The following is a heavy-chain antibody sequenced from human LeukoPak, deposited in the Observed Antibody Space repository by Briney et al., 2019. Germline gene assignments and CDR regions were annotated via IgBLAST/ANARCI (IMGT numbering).Heavy chain of an antibody. Sequence: SETLSLTCTVSGGSMSSSTCYWGWIRQPSGKGLEWIGTICYSGNTFYNPSLQSRVTISVDTSKNQFSLKLSSVTAADTAVYYCVKDRGNHVTDYWGQGTLVTVSS. CDR2: ICYSGNT. CDR1: GGSMSSSTCY. V-gene: IGHV4-39*07. D-gene: IGHD1-14*01. J-gene: IGHJ4*02. CDR3: VKDRGNHVTDY.